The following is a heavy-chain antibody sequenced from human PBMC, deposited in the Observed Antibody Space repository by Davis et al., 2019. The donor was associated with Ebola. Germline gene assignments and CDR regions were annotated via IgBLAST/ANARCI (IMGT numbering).Heavy chain of an antibody. J-gene: IGHJ2*01. CDR2: IKQDGSEK. CDR3: ARASLLIEWYFDL. D-gene: IGHD2/OR15-2a*01. V-gene: IGHV3-7*01. Sequence: GESLKISCAASGFTFSSYWMSWVRQAPGKGLEWVANIKQDGSEKYYVDSVKGRFTISRDNSKNTLYLQMNSLRAEDTAVYYCARASLLIEWYFDLWGRGTLVTVSS. CDR1: GFTFSSYW.